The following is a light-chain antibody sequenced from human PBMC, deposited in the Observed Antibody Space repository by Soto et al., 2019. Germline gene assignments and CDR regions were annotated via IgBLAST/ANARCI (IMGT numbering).Light chain of an antibody. Sequence: ESVLTQSPGTLSLSPGERATLSCRASRSVSSNYLAWYQQKPGQAPRLLIYGAYTRATGIPDRFSGSGSGTDSTLTISRMEPEDSALYYCQQYGTSRTWPVGQG. CDR3: QQYGTSRTWP. CDR2: GAY. J-gene: IGKJ1*01. CDR1: RSVSSNY. V-gene: IGKV3-20*01.